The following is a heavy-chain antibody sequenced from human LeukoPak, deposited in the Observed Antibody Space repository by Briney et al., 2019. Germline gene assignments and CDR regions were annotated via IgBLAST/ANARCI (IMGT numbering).Heavy chain of an antibody. CDR1: GFTVRSNY. CDR3: ARGPGDYFDF. Sequence: PGGSLRLSCAASGFTVRSNYMSWVRQAPGKGLEWVSVIYSGGSTYYADSVKGRFTISRDNSKNTLFLQMNGPRAEDTAVYYCARGPGDYFDFWGQGTLVTVSS. V-gene: IGHV3-53*01. J-gene: IGHJ4*02. D-gene: IGHD1-14*01. CDR2: IYSGGST.